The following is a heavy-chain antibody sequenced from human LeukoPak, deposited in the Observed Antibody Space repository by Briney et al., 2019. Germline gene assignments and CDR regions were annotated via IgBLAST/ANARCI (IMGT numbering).Heavy chain of an antibody. Sequence: SESLSLTCILYAHSLSTYYSSWVRQPAGEGREWVGRIHPIGSTNNTPSFQSRVTSSVATSKNQLSLNLDSVTAADTPVFYCAGGPPPDFDYGGRGTLVTVSS. CDR2: IHPIGST. CDR3: AGGPPPDFDY. CDR1: AHSLSTYY. V-gene: IGHV4-4*07. J-gene: IGHJ4*02.